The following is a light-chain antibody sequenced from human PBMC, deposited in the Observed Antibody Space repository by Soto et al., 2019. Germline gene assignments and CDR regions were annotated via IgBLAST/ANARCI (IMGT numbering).Light chain of an antibody. CDR1: NNDVGYYNL. CDR2: EVN. V-gene: IGLV2-23*02. J-gene: IGLJ1*01. Sequence: QSVLTQPAPVSGSTGQSITISCTGTNNDVGYYNLVSWYQQHPGKAPKLIIYEVNKRPSGFSNRFSGSKSGNTASLTISGLQAEDEADYYCCSYAGSTTHYVFGTGTKVTVL. CDR3: CSYAGSTTHYV.